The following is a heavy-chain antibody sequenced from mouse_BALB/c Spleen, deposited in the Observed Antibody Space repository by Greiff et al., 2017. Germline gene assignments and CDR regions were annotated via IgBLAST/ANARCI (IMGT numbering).Heavy chain of an antibody. Sequence: VQLQQSGAELVRPGTSVKVSCKASGYAFTNYLIEWVKQRPGQGLEWIGVINPGSGGTNYNEKFKGKATLTADKSSSTAYMQLSSLTSDDSAVYFCAREHYGYYFDYWGQGTTLTVSS. V-gene: IGHV1-54*01. CDR2: INPGSGGT. CDR3: AREHYGYYFDY. J-gene: IGHJ2*01. D-gene: IGHD1-2*01. CDR1: GYAFTNYL.